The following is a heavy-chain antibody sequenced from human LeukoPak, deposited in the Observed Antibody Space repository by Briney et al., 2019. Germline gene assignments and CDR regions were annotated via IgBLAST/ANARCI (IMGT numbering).Heavy chain of an antibody. D-gene: IGHD6-13*01. CDR1: GGTFSSYA. V-gene: IGHV1-69*01. J-gene: IGHJ5*02. CDR3: AREAVSIAAAGTLNWFDP. Sequence: SVKVSCKASGGTFSSYAISWVRQAPGQGLEWMGGIIPIFGTANYAQKFQGRVTITADESTSTAYTELSGLRSEDTAVYYCAREAVSIAAAGTLNWFDPWGQGTLVTVSS. CDR2: IIPIFGTA.